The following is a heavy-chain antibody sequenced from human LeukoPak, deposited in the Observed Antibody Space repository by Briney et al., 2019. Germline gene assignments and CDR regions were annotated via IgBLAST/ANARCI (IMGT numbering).Heavy chain of an antibody. CDR1: GLSFSDYW. V-gene: IGHV3-7*01. CDR2: IKPDGGHQ. Sequence: GGSLRLSCAASGLSFSDYWMSWVRQAPGKGLEWVANIKPDGGHQNYVDSVKGRFTISRDNTKNLLYLQMNNLRAEDTAVYYCVIDRGARWGQGTLVTVSS. J-gene: IGHJ4*02. CDR3: VIDRGAR.